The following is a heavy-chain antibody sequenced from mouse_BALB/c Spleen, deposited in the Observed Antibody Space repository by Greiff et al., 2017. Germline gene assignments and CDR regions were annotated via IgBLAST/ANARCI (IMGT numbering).Heavy chain of an antibody. D-gene: IGHD2-14*01. Sequence: EVQVVESGGGLVQPGGSMKLSCVASGFTFSSYWMSWVRQSPEKGLEWVAEIRLKSDNYATHYAESVKGKFTISRDDSKSRLYLQMNSLRAEDTGIYYCTLGYDNAMDYWGQGTSVTVSS. CDR2: IRLKSDNYAT. V-gene: IGHV6-3*01. J-gene: IGHJ4*01. CDR1: GFTFSSYW. CDR3: TLGYDNAMDY.